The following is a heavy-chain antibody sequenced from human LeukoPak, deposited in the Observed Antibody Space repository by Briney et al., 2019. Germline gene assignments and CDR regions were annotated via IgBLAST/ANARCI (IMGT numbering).Heavy chain of an antibody. D-gene: IGHD6-6*01. CDR1: GFTFSSYA. CDR3: AKALAARPLYYYYMDV. V-gene: IGHV3-23*01. CDR2: ISGSGGST. Sequence: GRSLRLSCAASGFTFSSYAMSWVRQAPGKGLEWVSAISGSGGSTYYADSVKGRFTISRDNSKNTLYLQMNSLRAEDTAVYYCAKALAARPLYYYYMDVWGKGTTVTVSS. J-gene: IGHJ6*03.